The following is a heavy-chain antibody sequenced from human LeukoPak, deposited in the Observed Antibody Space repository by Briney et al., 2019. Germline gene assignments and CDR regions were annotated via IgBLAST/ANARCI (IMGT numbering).Heavy chain of an antibody. CDR3: TTAYKVDAFDY. D-gene: IGHD5-12*01. J-gene: IGHJ4*02. V-gene: IGHV3-15*01. CDR2: IKSKTDGGTT. CDR1: GFTFSNAW. Sequence: GGSLRLSCVASGFTFSNAWMSWVRQAPGKGLEWVGRIKSKTDGGTTDYAAPVKGRFTISRDDSKNTLYLQMNSLKTEDAAVYYCTTAYKVDAFDYWGQGTLVTVSS.